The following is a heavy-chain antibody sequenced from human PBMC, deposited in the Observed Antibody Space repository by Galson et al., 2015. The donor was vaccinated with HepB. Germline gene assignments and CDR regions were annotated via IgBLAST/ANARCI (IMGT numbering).Heavy chain of an antibody. V-gene: IGHV3-23*01. CDR3: AKVAGPSYYYYSGMDA. CDR2: LRGGSDDT. J-gene: IGHJ6*02. CDR1: GFTFSSYW. Sequence: SLRLSCAASGFTFSSYWMSWVRQAPGKGLEWVSALRGGSDDTYYADSVRGRFTISRDSSKTTLFLQMHSLRAEDTAIYYCAKVAGPSYYYYSGMDAWGQGTAVTVSS.